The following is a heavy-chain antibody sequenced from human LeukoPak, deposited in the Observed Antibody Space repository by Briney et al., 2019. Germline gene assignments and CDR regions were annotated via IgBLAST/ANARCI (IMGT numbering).Heavy chain of an antibody. CDR3: ARDFLRRGYDFWSGYYDY. CDR2: ISYVGSNK. J-gene: IGHJ4*02. Sequence: GRSLRLSCAVSGFTFSSYAMHWVRQAPGKGLEWVAVISYVGSNKYYADSVQGRFSISRDNSKNTLYLQMNSLRAEDTAAYYCARDFLRRGYDFWSGYYDYWGQGTLVTVSS. D-gene: IGHD3-3*01. CDR1: GFTFSSYA. V-gene: IGHV3-30-3*01.